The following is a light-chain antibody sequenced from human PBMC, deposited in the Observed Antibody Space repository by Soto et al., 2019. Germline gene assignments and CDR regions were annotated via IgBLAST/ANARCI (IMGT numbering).Light chain of an antibody. Sequence: VMTQSPATLSVSLGERATLSCRASRNVKTRLAWYQQKPGQAPRLLIFAAFTRATGIPARFSVSTSGTDFTLTISSLHPEDSAFYYCQQFYGCPLTCGGGPKVDTK. J-gene: IGKJ4*01. CDR3: QQFYGCPLT. V-gene: IGKV3-15*01. CDR2: AAF. CDR1: RNVKTR.